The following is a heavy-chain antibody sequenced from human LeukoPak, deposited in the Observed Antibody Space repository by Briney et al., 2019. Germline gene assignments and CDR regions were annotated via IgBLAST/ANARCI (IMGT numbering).Heavy chain of an antibody. Sequence: GASVKVSCKASGYTFTSYGISWVRQAPGQRLEWMGWINAGNGNTKYSQKFQGRVTITRDTSASTAYMELSSLRSEDTAVYYCATPPLGYGDYDYYYYGMDVWGQGTTVTVSS. V-gene: IGHV1-3*01. CDR2: INAGNGNT. D-gene: IGHD4-17*01. J-gene: IGHJ6*02. CDR1: GYTFTSYG. CDR3: ATPPLGYGDYDYYYYGMDV.